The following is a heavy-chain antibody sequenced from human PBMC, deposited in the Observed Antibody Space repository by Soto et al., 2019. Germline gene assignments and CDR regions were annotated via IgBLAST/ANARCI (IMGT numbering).Heavy chain of an antibody. CDR3: AREGYSGYDTRNYYYYGMDV. Sequence: PSQTLSLTCAISGDSVSSNSAAWNWIRQSPSRGLEWLGRTYYRSKWYNDYAVSVKSRITINPDTSKNQFSLQLNSVTPEDTAVYYCAREGYSGYDTRNYYYYGMDVWGQGTTVTVSS. CDR2: TYYRSKWYN. D-gene: IGHD5-12*01. J-gene: IGHJ6*02. CDR1: GDSVSSNSAA. V-gene: IGHV6-1*01.